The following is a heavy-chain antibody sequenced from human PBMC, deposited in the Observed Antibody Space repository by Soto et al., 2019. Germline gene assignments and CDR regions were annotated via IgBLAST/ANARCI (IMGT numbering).Heavy chain of an antibody. D-gene: IGHD2-15*01. CDR1: GGSFSGYY. CDR2: INHSGST. V-gene: IGHV4-34*01. J-gene: IGHJ6*02. CDR3: ARGRVVVVAATLGYYYYGMDV. Sequence: SETLSLTCAVYGGSFSGYYWSWIRQPPGKGLEWIGEINHSGSTNYNPSLKSRVTISVDTSKNQFSLKLSSVTAADTAVYYCARGRVVVVAATLGYYYYGMDVWGQGTTVTVSS.